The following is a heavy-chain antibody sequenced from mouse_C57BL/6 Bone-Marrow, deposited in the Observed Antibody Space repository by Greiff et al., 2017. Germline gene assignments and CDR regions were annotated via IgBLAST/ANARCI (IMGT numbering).Heavy chain of an antibody. Sequence: EVNVVESGGDLVKPGGSLKLSCAASGFTFSSYGMSWVRQTPDKRLEWVATISSGGSYTYYPDSVKGRFTISRDNAKNTLYPQMSSLKSEDTAMYYCARHSSGYYFDYWGQGTTLTVSS. CDR1: GFTFSSYG. J-gene: IGHJ2*01. CDR2: ISSGGSYT. V-gene: IGHV5-6*01. D-gene: IGHD3-2*02. CDR3: ARHSSGYYFDY.